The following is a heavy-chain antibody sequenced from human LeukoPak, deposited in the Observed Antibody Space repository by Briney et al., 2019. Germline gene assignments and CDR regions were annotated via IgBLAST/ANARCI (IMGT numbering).Heavy chain of an antibody. CDR1: GFTFSDYY. V-gene: IGHV3-11*01. D-gene: IGHD3-3*01. CDR3: ATWGSIFGVTFFDF. CDR2: ISSSGSTI. Sequence: PGGSLRLSCAASGFTFSDYYMSWIRQAPGKGLEWVSYISSSGSTIYYADSVKGRFTISRDNAKNSLYLQMNSLRAEDTAVYYCATWGSIFGVTFFDFWGQGTLVTVSS. J-gene: IGHJ4*02.